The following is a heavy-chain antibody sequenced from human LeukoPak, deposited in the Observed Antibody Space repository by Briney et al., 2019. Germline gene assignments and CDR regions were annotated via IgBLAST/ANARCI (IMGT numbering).Heavy chain of an antibody. D-gene: IGHD4-11*01. CDR1: GGTFSSYA. CDR2: IIPIFGTA. CDR3: ARVAGQCAYYYYMDV. J-gene: IGHJ6*03. Sequence: SAKVSCKASGGTFSSYAISWVRQAPGQGLEWMGGIIPIFGTANYAQKFQGRVTITADESTSTAYMELSSLRSEDTAVYYCARVAGQCAYYYYMDVWGKGTTVTVSS. V-gene: IGHV1-69*13.